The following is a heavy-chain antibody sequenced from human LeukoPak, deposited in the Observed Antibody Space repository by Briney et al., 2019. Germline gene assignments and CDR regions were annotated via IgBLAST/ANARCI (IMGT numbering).Heavy chain of an antibody. Sequence: SETLSPTCAVYGGSFSGYYWSWIRQPPGKGLEWIGEINHSGSTNYNPSLKSRVTISVDTSKNQFSLKLSSVTAADTAVYYCASLVGARNYWGQGTLVTVSS. V-gene: IGHV4-34*01. J-gene: IGHJ4*02. CDR2: INHSGST. D-gene: IGHD1-26*01. CDR1: GGSFSGYY. CDR3: ASLVGARNY.